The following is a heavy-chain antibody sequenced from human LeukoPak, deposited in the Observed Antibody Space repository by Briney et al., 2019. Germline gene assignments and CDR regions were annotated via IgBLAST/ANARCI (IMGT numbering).Heavy chain of an antibody. CDR2: INPNSGGT. D-gene: IGHD6-13*01. Sequence: GASVKVSCKASGYTFTGYYMHWVRQAPGQGLEWMGWINPNSGGTNYAQKFQGRVTMTRDTSISTAYMELSRLRSDDTAVYYCARKKGYGSSWHFDYGGQGPLVPVS. J-gene: IGHJ4*02. V-gene: IGHV1-2*02. CDR3: ARKKGYGSSWHFDY. CDR1: GYTFTGYY.